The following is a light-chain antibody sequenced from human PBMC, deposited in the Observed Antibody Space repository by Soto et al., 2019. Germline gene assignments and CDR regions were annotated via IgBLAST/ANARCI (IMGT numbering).Light chain of an antibody. CDR3: QXXGSSPRVT. CDR2: GAS. Sequence: EIVLTQSPGTLSLSPGERATLSCRAXXSXXXXXXAWYQQKPGQAPRLLIYGASSRATGIPDRFSGSGSGTXFXXXXXXXXXXDFAVYYCQXXGSSPRVTFGGGTKVEIK. CDR1: XSXXXXX. V-gene: IGKV3-20*01. J-gene: IGKJ4*01.